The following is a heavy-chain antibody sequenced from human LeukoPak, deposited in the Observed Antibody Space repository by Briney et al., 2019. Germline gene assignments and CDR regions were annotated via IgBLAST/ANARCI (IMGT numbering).Heavy chain of an antibody. CDR2: ISGSGGST. D-gene: IGHD3-9*01. CDR3: VKVPLDDILTGYWVYFDY. V-gene: IGHV3-23*01. Sequence: GGSLRLSCAASGFTFSSYAMSWVRQAPGKGLEWVSAISGSGGSTYYADSVKGRFTISRDNSKNTLYLQMSSLRAEDTAVYYCVKVPLDDILTGYWVYFDYWGQGTLVTVSS. J-gene: IGHJ4*02. CDR1: GFTFSSYA.